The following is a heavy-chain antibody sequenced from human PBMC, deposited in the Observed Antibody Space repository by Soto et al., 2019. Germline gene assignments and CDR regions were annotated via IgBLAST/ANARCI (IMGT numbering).Heavy chain of an antibody. CDR3: AKKVTIYAVDPADY. CDR1: GFTFSDFG. J-gene: IGHJ4*02. V-gene: IGHV3-23*01. Sequence: GGSLRLSCAASGFTFSDFGMSWVRQAPGKGLEWVSVISASGDATYYAASVKGRFTLSRDNSKNTLYLQMNSLTVADTAVYYCAKKVTIYAVDPADYWGQGTQVTVSS. CDR2: ISASGDAT. D-gene: IGHD3-3*01.